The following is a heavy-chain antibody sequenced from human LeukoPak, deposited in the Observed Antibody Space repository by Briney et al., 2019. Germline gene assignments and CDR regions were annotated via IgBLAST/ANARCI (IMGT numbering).Heavy chain of an antibody. Sequence: GGSLRLSCTASGFTLSSYTMSWVRQAPGKGLEWVSLISGNAGSTYYADSVKGRFTISRDITKNTLYLQMNSLRAEDTAVYYCATAPIVVVILTGYYFDYWGQGTLVTVSS. CDR2: ISGNAGST. D-gene: IGHD3-22*01. CDR3: ATAPIVVVILTGYYFDY. V-gene: IGHV3-23*01. CDR1: GFTLSSYT. J-gene: IGHJ4*02.